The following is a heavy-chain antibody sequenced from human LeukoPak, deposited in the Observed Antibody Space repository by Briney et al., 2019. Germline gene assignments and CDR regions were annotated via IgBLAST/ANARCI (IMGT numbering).Heavy chain of an antibody. CDR1: GYTFTSYY. J-gene: IGHJ3*02. CDR2: INPSGGGT. V-gene: IGHV1-46*01. Sequence: ASVKVSCKASGYTFTSYYMHWVRQASGQGLEWMGIINPSGGGTSYAQKFQGRVSMTWATSTTTVYMELSSLRSEDAAVYYCARGDWNYGAFDIWGQGTMVTVSS. CDR3: ARGDWNYGAFDI. D-gene: IGHD1-7*01.